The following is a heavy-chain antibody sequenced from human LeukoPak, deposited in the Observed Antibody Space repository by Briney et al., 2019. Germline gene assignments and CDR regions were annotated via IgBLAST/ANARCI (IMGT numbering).Heavy chain of an antibody. CDR2: ISAYNGNT. CDR3: ARSRGAHWYFDY. V-gene: IGHV1-18*01. D-gene: IGHD3-10*01. Sequence: ASVKVSCKSFGYTFTHYGIGWVRQAPGQGLEWMGWISAYNGNTNYAQKLQGRVTMTTDTSTSTAYMELRSLRSDDTAVYYCARSRGAHWYFDYWGQGTLVTVSS. CDR1: GYTFTHYG. J-gene: IGHJ4*02.